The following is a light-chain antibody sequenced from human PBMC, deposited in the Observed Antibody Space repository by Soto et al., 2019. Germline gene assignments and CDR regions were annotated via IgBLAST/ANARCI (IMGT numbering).Light chain of an antibody. Sequence: QSVLTQPPSASGTPGQGVTISCSGSTSNIGSNYVYWYQQLPGTAPKLLIYRNNQRPSGVPDRFSGSKSGTSASLAISGLRADDEADNFCATWDDSLNGFSVFGTGSKDTVL. V-gene: IGLV1-47*01. CDR3: ATWDDSLNGFSV. CDR2: RNN. CDR1: TSNIGSNY. J-gene: IGLJ1*01.